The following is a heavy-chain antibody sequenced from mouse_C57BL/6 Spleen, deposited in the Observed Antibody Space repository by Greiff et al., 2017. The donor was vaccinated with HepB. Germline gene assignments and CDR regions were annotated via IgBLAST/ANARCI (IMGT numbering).Heavy chain of an antibody. CDR3: ARRDPHYYAMDY. J-gene: IGHJ4*01. CDR2: IYPGDGDT. V-gene: IGHV1-82*01. D-gene: IGHD3-3*01. Sequence: LVESGPELVKPGASVKISCKASGYAFSSSWMNWVKQRPGKGLEWIGRIYPGDGDTNYNGKFKGKATLTADKSSSTAYMQLSSLTSEDSAVYFCARRDPHYYAMDYWGQGTSVTVSS. CDR1: GYAFSSSW.